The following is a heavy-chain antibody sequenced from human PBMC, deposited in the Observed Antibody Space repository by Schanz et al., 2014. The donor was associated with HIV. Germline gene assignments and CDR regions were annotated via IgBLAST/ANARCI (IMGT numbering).Heavy chain of an antibody. J-gene: IGHJ4*02. Sequence: HVQLVQSGGALVQPGRSVRLSCAASGFTFSSYAMHWVRQAPGKGLEWVAIISSDGSYKYYADSVKGRFTISRDNSKNTLYLQMNSLRAEDTAMYYCAKDQGDITGTPFDYWGQGTLVTVSS. CDR2: ISSDGSYK. V-gene: IGHV3-30*04. D-gene: IGHD1-20*01. CDR1: GFTFSSYA. CDR3: AKDQGDITGTPFDY.